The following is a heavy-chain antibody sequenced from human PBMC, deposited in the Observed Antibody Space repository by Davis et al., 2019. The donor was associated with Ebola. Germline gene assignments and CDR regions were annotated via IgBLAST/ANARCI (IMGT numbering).Heavy chain of an antibody. CDR1: GGTFSSYA. J-gene: IGHJ5*02. V-gene: IGHV1-3*01. D-gene: IGHD2-8*01. CDR3: ASQCTNGVFDP. Sequence: ASVTVSCKASGGTFSSYAISWVRQAPGQRLEWMGWINAGNGNTKYSQKFQGRVTITRDTSASTAYMELSSLRSEDTAVYYCASQCTNGVFDPWGQGTLVTVSS. CDR2: INAGNGNT.